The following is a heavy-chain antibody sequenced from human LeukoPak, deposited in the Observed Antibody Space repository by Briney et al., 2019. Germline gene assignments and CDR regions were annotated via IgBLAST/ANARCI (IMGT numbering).Heavy chain of an antibody. CDR3: ARDREQCPSYFDY. CDR2: IKQDGSEK. Sequence: GGSLRLSCAASGFTFSSYWMSRVRQAPGKGLEWVANIKQDGSEKYYVDSEKGRFTISRDNAKNSLYLQMNSLRAEDTAVYYCARDREQCPSYFDYWGQGTLVTVSS. V-gene: IGHV3-7*01. J-gene: IGHJ4*02. D-gene: IGHD6-19*01. CDR1: GFTFSSYW.